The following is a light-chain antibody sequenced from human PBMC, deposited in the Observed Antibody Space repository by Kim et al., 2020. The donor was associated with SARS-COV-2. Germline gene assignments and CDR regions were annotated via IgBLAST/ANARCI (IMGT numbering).Light chain of an antibody. CDR3: QKYDSCPLT. V-gene: IGKV1-27*01. CDR1: QDICND. Sequence: DIQMTQSPSSLSASVGDRVTISCRASQDICNDLAWYQQKPGIAPKLLISVTSTFHSGVPSRFSGSGSGTEFTLTISSLQPEDFATYYCQKYDSCPLTFVEGTRMDIK. CDR2: VTS. J-gene: IGKJ3*01.